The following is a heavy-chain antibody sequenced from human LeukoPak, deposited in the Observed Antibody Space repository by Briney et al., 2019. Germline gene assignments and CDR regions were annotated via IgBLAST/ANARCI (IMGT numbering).Heavy chain of an antibody. J-gene: IGHJ4*02. Sequence: ASETLSLTCTVSGGSISNYYWSWIRQPPGKGLEWIGYIYYSGSTNYNPSLKSRVTISVDTSKNQFSLKLSSVTAADTAVYYCARAGDGCDYWGQGTLVTVSS. CDR2: IYYSGST. D-gene: IGHD7-27*01. CDR1: GGSISNYY. V-gene: IGHV4-59*08. CDR3: ARAGDGCDY.